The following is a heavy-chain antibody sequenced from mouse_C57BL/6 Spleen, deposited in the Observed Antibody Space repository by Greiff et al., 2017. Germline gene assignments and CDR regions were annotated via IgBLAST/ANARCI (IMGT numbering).Heavy chain of an antibody. J-gene: IGHJ3*01. CDR1: GYTFTTYP. CDR2: FHPYNDDT. V-gene: IGHV1-47*01. CDR3: ARKGDLDYGSWFAY. Sequence: VQLVESGAELVKPGASVKMSCKASGYTFTTYPIEWMKQNHGKSLEWIGNFHPYNDDTKYNEKFKGKATLTVEKSSSTVYLELSRLTSDDSAVYYCARKGDLDYGSWFAYWGQGTLVTVSA. D-gene: IGHD2-4*01.